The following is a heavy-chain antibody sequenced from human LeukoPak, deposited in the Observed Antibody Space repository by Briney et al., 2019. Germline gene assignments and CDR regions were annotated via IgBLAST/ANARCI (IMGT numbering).Heavy chain of an antibody. CDR1: GGSFSGYY. D-gene: IGHD3-22*01. CDR3: ARGVFRDYYDSSGYYHRGGIDY. CDR2: INHSGST. Sequence: PSETLSLTCAVYGGSFSGYYWSWIRQPPGKGLEWIGEINHSGSTNYNPSLKTRVTISVDTSKNQFSLKLSSVTAADTAVYYCARGVFRDYYDSSGYYHRGGIDYWGQGTLVTVSS. J-gene: IGHJ4*02. V-gene: IGHV4-34*01.